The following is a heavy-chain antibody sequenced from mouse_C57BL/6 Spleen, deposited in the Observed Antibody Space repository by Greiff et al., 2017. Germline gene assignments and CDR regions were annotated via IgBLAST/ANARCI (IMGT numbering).Heavy chain of an antibody. J-gene: IGHJ3*01. D-gene: IGHD2-4*01. CDR3: ARALFNYGEVFAY. V-gene: IGHV1-72*01. CDR2: INPKSGGT. CDR1: GYTFTSYW. Sequence: QVQLQQPGAELVKPGASVKLSCKASGYTFTSYWMHWVKQRHGRSLEWIGKINPKSGGTKYNEKFKSKATLTVDQSSSTAYMQLSSLTSEDAAVYDCARALFNYGEVFAYWGQGTLVTVSA.